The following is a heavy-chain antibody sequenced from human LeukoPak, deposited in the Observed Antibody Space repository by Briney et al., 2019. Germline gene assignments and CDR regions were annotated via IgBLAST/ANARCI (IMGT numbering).Heavy chain of an antibody. D-gene: IGHD3-9*01. V-gene: IGHV1-69*06. CDR1: GGTFSTYA. CDR3: ARSPSRYFDWLLDWFDP. CDR2: IIPIFGTA. J-gene: IGHJ5*02. Sequence: SVKVSCKASGGTFSTYAISWVRQAPGQGLEWMGGIIPIFGTANYAQKFQGRVTITADKSTSTAYMELNSLRSEDTAVYYCARSPSRYFDWLLDWFDPWGQGTLVTVSS.